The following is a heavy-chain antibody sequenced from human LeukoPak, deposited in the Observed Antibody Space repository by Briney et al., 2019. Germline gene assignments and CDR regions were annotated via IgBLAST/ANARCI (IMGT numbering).Heavy chain of an antibody. J-gene: IGHJ4*02. CDR1: GFTFSSYS. D-gene: IGHD6-19*01. Sequence: GSLRLSCAASGFTFSSYSMNWVRQAPGKGLEWVSSISSSSSYIYYADSVKGRFTNSRDNAKNSLYLQMNSLRAEDTAVYYCARDFEQWPRGWGQGTLVTVSS. V-gene: IGHV3-21*01. CDR2: ISSSSSYI. CDR3: ARDFEQWPRG.